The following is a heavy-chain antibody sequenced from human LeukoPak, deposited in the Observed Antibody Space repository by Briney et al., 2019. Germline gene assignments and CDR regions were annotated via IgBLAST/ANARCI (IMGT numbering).Heavy chain of an antibody. CDR1: GFRFSDSY. V-gene: IGHV3-11*01. CDR3: AKDLTPSN. Sequence: GGSLRLSCAASGFRFSDSYMSWIRQTPGKGLEWISYISSSGSNIYYADSVKGRFTISRDNSKNTLYLQMNSLRAEDTAVYYCAKDLTPSNWGQGTLVTVSS. J-gene: IGHJ4*02. CDR2: ISSSGSNI.